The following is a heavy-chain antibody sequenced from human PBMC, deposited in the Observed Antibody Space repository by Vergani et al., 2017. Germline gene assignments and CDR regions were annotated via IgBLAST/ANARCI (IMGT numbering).Heavy chain of an antibody. CDR2: IYRTGRT. V-gene: IGHV4-38-2*01. CDR1: GFSIDNGYY. Sequence: QVQLQESGPGLVKPSETLTLTCAVSGFSIDNGYYWDWIRQPPGKGLEWIGSIYRTGRTHFNPTLKSRVTIPVDTSNNHFSLGLNSLTAADTAVYYCAGRSGIVXDIFSGTKYFFDFWGQGTLVTVSS. J-gene: IGHJ4*02. D-gene: IGHD3-9*01. CDR3: AGRSGIVXDIFSGTKYFFDF.